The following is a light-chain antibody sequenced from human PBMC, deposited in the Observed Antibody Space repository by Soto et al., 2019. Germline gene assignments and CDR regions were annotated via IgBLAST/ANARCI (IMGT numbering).Light chain of an antibody. J-gene: IGKJ5*01. CDR3: QQYGNSLSIT. CDR1: QSVSSSY. CDR2: GAS. Sequence: EIVLTQSPGTLSLSPGERATLSCRASQSVSSSYLAWYQQKPGQAPRLIISGASSRATGIPDRFSVSGSGTDFTLTISRLEPEDFAVYYCQQYGNSLSITFGQGTRLEIK. V-gene: IGKV3-20*01.